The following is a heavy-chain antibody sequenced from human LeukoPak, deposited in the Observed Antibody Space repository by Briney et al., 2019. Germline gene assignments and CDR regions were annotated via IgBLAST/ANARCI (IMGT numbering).Heavy chain of an antibody. V-gene: IGHV1-18*01. J-gene: IGHJ3*02. Sequence: ASVKVSCKASGYTFTSNGISWVRQAPGQGLEWMGWISAYNGNTNYAQKLQGRVTMTTDTSTSTAYMELRSLRSDNTAVYYCAREGLLLDAFDIWGQGTMVTVSS. CDR3: AREGLLLDAFDI. CDR2: ISAYNGNT. D-gene: IGHD2-8*02. CDR1: GYTFTSNG.